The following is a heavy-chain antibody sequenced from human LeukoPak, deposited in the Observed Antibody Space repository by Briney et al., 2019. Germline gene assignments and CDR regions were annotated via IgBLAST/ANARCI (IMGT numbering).Heavy chain of an antibody. CDR3: AKGRSNYYDSSGYRV. Sequence: GGSLRLSCAASGFTFSSYSMNWVRQAPGKGLEWVSSISSSSSYIYYADSVKGRFTISRDNSKNTLYLQMNCLRAEDTAVYYCAKGRSNYYDSSGYRVWGQGTLVTVSS. CDR2: ISSSSSYI. V-gene: IGHV3-21*04. J-gene: IGHJ4*02. CDR1: GFTFSSYS. D-gene: IGHD3-22*01.